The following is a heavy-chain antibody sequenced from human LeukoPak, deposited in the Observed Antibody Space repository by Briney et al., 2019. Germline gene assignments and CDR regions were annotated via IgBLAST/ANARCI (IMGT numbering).Heavy chain of an antibody. D-gene: IGHD3-22*01. CDR3: ARGGGYYYDSSGYYLSSPTQLFDY. CDR1: GGSFSGYY. V-gene: IGHV4-34*01. CDR2: INHSGST. Sequence: PSETLSLTCAVYGGSFSGYYWSWIRQPPGKGLEWIGEINHSGSTNYNPSLKSRVTISVDTSKNQFSLRLSSVTAADTAVYYCARGGGYYYDSSGYYLSSPTQLFDYWGQGTLVTVSS. J-gene: IGHJ4*02.